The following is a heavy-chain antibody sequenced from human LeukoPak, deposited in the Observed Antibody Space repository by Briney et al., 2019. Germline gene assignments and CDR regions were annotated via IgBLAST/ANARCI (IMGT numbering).Heavy chain of an antibody. Sequence: GGSLRLSCAASGFTFSNAWMSWVRQAPGKGLEWVGRIKSKTDGGTTDYAAPVKGRFTISRDDSKNTLYLQMNSLKTEDTAVYYCTTVQFVVVVAATTPTLYHFDYWGQGTLVTVSS. CDR3: TTVQFVVVVAATTPTLYHFDY. J-gene: IGHJ4*02. CDR2: IKSKTDGGTT. CDR1: GFTFSNAW. V-gene: IGHV3-15*01. D-gene: IGHD2-15*01.